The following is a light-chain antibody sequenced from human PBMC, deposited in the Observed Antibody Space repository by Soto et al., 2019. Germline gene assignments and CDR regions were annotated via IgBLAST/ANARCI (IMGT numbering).Light chain of an antibody. Sequence: DIQMTQSPSSLSASVGDRVTITCRASRSIATYLTWYQQKPGKAPNLLIFGASNLQSGVPSRFSGRGSGTEFTLTITSLQPEDFATYFCQQTYSTQLTFGGGTKVEIK. V-gene: IGKV1-39*01. CDR3: QQTYSTQLT. CDR2: GAS. CDR1: RSIATY. J-gene: IGKJ4*01.